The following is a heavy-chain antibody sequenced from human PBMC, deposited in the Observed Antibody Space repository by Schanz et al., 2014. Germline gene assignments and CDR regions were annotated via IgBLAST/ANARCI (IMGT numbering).Heavy chain of an antibody. Sequence: EVQLVQSGGGLVQPGGSLRLSCAASGFTFSRYWMQWVRQAPGKGLVWVSRIYMDGSGRDYGDSVKGRFTVSRDNAKNTLYSQMDGLRAVDTAVYYCARDNRQCSGSCSGASCHPCGMDDWGQGTTVIVSS. CDR1: GFTFSRYW. CDR3: ARDNRQCSGSCSGASCHPCGMDD. V-gene: IGHV3-74*01. CDR2: IYMDGSGR. D-gene: IGHD2-15*01. J-gene: IGHJ6*02.